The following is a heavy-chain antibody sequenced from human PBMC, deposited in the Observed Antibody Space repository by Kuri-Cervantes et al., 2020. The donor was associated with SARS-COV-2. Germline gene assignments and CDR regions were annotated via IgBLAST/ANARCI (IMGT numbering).Heavy chain of an antibody. V-gene: IGHV4-39*01. CDR3: ARAPKRATIRGRS. CDR2: IYYSGST. D-gene: IGHD5-24*01. J-gene: IGHJ5*02. Sequence: ESLKITCPVYGGSISSSSYYWGWIRQPPGKGLEWIGSIYYSGSTYYNPSLKSRVTISVDTSKNQFSLKLSSVPAAETAVYYCARAPKRATIRGRSWGQGTLVTVSS. CDR1: GGSISSSSYY.